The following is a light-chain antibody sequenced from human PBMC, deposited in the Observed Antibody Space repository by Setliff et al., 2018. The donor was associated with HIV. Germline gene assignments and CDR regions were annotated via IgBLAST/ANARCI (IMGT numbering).Light chain of an antibody. J-gene: IGLJ1*01. CDR1: SSDVGDYSY. CDR2: DVD. Sequence: QSALAQPRSVSGPPGQSVTISCTGSSSDVGDYSYVSWYQQHPGKAPKVIIYDVDKRPSGVPERFSASRSGTTASLTISGLQAEDEADYYCSSYTSSNTGVFGTGTKVTVL. V-gene: IGLV2-11*01. CDR3: SSYTSSNTGV.